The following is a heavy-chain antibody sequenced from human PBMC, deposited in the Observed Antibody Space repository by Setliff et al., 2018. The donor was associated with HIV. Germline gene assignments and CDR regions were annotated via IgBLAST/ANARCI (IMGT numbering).Heavy chain of an antibody. Sequence: GVLRLSCVASRFTFNDYWMSWVRQAPGKGLEWVANINQDGSEKNHVDSVKGRFTISRDNARNSLYLQMNSLKADDTAVYYCARDVAVAGTEFWGQGTLVTVSS. D-gene: IGHD6-19*01. V-gene: IGHV3-7*01. CDR2: INQDGSEK. J-gene: IGHJ4*02. CDR3: ARDVAVAGTEF. CDR1: RFTFNDYW.